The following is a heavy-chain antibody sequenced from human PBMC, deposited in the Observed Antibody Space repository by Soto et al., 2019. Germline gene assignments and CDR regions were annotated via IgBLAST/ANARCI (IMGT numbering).Heavy chain of an antibody. V-gene: IGHV3-30-3*01. D-gene: IGHD5-12*01. Sequence: QVQLVESGGGVVQPGRSLRLSCAASGFTFSSYAMHWVRQAPGKGLEWVAVISYDGSNKYYADSVKGRFTISRDNSKNTLYLQMNSLRAEDTAVYYGAVAKAGWGQGTLVTVSS. CDR2: ISYDGSNK. CDR1: GFTFSSYA. CDR3: AVAKAG. J-gene: IGHJ4*02.